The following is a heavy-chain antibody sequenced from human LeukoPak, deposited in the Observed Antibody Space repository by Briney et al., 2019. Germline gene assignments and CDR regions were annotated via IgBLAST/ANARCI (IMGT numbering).Heavy chain of an antibody. CDR1: GFTFSSYW. CDR3: ARDIVDTAMVRKTQAVFDY. CDR2: IKQDGSEK. J-gene: IGHJ4*02. D-gene: IGHD5-18*01. Sequence: GGSLRLSCAASGFTFSSYWMSRVRQAPGKGLEWVANIKQDGSEKYYVDSVKGRFTISRDNAKNSLYLQMNSLRAEDTAVYYCARDIVDTAMVRKTQAVFDYWGQGTLVTVSS. V-gene: IGHV3-7*01.